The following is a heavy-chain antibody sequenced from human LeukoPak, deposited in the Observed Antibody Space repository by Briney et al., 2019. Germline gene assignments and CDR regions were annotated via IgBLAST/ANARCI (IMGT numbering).Heavy chain of an antibody. CDR2: IYPDDSDT. CDR1: GYSFTSYW. V-gene: IGHV5-51*01. Sequence: GESLKISCKGSGYSFTSYWIGWVRQMPGKGLEWMGIIYPDDSDTRYSPSFQGQVTISADKSISTAYLQWSSLKASDTAMYYCARRLVGWDGSGSYDYWGQGTLVTVSS. CDR3: ARRLVGWDGSGSYDY. J-gene: IGHJ4*02. D-gene: IGHD3-10*01.